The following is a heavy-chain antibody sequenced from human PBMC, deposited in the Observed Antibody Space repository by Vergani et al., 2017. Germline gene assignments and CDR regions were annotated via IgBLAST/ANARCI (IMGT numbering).Heavy chain of an antibody. Sequence: VQLQQWGGGLLKPSETLSLTCVVNGGSFTSYHWTWIRQSPGEGLEWVGDIDHTGRPDYNPSLKSRLTMSVDKSRNQFSLTLNSVTATDTAIYFCARVNTETNGHLYYYYYMDVWGQGTAVTVSS. CDR1: GGSFTSYH. CDR2: IDHTGRP. D-gene: IGHD4-11*01. J-gene: IGHJ6*03. CDR3: ARVNTETNGHLYYYYYMDV. V-gene: IGHV4-34*01.